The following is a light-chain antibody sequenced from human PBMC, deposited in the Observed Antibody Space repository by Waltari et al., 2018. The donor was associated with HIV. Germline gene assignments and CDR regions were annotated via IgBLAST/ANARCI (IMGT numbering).Light chain of an antibody. Sequence: DIQMTQSPSTLSASVGYRVTITCRASQSISSWLAWFQQKPGKVPKLLIYKASSLQSGVPSRFSGSGSGTEFTLTIDSLQPDDFATYYCQQYSRYRYTFGQGTNLELK. V-gene: IGKV1-5*03. CDR3: QQYSRYRYT. CDR2: KAS. CDR1: QSISSW. J-gene: IGKJ2*01.